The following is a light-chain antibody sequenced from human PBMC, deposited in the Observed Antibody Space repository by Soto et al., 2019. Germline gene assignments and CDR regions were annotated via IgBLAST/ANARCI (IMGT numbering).Light chain of an antibody. V-gene: IGKV3-20*01. CDR3: QQYGSSPWT. CDR2: GAS. J-gene: IGKJ1*01. Sequence: EIVLTQSPGTLSLSPGERATLSCRASQSVSSSYLAWYQQKPGQAPRLLIYGASSRATGIPDRFSGSGSGTDFTLTISRLDPEDFAVYFCQQYGSSPWTFGHGTNVKIK. CDR1: QSVSSSY.